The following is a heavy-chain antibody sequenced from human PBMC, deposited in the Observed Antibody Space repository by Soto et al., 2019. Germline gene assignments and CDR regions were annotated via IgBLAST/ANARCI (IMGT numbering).Heavy chain of an antibody. CDR2: IIPIFGTA. V-gene: IGHV1-69*01. CDR3: ASIVPHYYYGMDV. D-gene: IGHD2-2*01. Sequence: QVQLVQSGAEVKKPGSSVKVSCKASGGTFSSYAINWVRQAPGQGLEWMGGIIPIFGTANYAQTFQGRVTINADESTSTAYMELSSLRSEDTAVYYCASIVPHYYYGMDVWGQGTTVTVSS. J-gene: IGHJ6*02. CDR1: GGTFSSYA.